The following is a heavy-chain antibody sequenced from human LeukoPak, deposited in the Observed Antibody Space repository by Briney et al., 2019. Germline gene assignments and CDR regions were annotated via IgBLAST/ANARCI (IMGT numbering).Heavy chain of an antibody. D-gene: IGHD3-10*01. V-gene: IGHV4-4*07. Sequence: SETLSLTCTISGGSISGSFWSWIRQPAGKGLEWIGRLATSGTINYNPSLKSRVTVSMDTSKNQFSLKLTSVTAAHTAVYYCTRDGSKGSRGDAFDLWGQGSVVTVSS. CDR3: TRDGSKGSRGDAFDL. CDR1: GGSISGSF. J-gene: IGHJ3*01. CDR2: LATSGTI.